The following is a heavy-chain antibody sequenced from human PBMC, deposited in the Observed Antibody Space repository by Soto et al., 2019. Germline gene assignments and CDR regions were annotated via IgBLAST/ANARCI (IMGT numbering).Heavy chain of an antibody. J-gene: IGHJ6*02. CDR1: GGTFSSYA. V-gene: IGHV1-69*13. CDR3: ARGVVITTYYYYYYGMDV. CDR2: IIPIFGTA. D-gene: IGHD3-22*01. Sequence: SVKVSCKASGGTFSSYAISWVRQAPGQGLEWMGGIIPIFGTANYAQKFQGRVTITADESTSTAYMELSSLRSEDTAVYYCARGVVITTYYYYYYGMDVWGQGTPITVSS.